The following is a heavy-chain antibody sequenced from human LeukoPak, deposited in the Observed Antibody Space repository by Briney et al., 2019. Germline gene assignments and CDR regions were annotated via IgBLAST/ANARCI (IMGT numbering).Heavy chain of an antibody. CDR2: IYYTGT. Sequence: PSETLSLTCTVSGGSVTDYYWSWLRQSPGKGLEWIGYIYYTGTSYNPSLKSRVTISADTSKNQFSLELISVTAADTAVYYCASRKLGNDYWGQGTLVTVSS. D-gene: IGHD7-27*01. CDR1: GGSVTDYY. J-gene: IGHJ4*02. CDR3: ASRKLGNDY. V-gene: IGHV4-59*02.